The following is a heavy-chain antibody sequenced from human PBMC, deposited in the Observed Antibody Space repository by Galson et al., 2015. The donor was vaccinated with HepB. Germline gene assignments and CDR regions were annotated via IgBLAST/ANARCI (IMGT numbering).Heavy chain of an antibody. CDR3: TRAQLRWLRGGYFDY. CDR2: IRSKAYGGTT. CDR1: GFTFGDYA. D-gene: IGHD4-23*01. J-gene: IGHJ4*02. V-gene: IGHV3-49*04. Sequence: SLRLSCAASGFTFGDYAMSWVRQAPGKGLEWVGFIRSKAYGGTTEYAASVKGRFTISRDDSKSIAYLQMNSLKTEDTAVYYCTRAQLRWLRGGYFDYWGQGTLVTVSS.